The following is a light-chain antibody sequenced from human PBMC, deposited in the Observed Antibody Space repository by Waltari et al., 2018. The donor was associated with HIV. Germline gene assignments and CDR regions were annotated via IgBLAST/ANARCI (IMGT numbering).Light chain of an antibody. Sequence: SALTQPPSASGSPGQSVTISCTGNNCDAGGYNYVSSSQHHPSQPPNLMVYEISTWPSGVPDRFSGSKSGNTASLTVSGLQAEDEADYYCSSYAGSNNWVFGGGTKLTVL. CDR1: NCDAGGYNY. CDR3: SSYAGSNNWV. CDR2: EIS. J-gene: IGLJ3*02. V-gene: IGLV2-8*01.